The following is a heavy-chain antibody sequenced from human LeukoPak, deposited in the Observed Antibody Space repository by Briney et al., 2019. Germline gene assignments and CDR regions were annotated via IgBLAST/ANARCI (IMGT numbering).Heavy chain of an antibody. J-gene: IGHJ6*02. Sequence: GASVKVSCKVSGYTLTELSMHWVRQAPGKGLEWMGGFDPEDGETIYAQKFQGRVTMTEDTSTDTAYMELSSLRSEDTAVYYCATAVQVGATPLGGMDVWGQGTTVTVSS. D-gene: IGHD1-26*01. CDR1: GYTLTELS. CDR3: ATAVQVGATPLGGMDV. CDR2: FDPEDGET. V-gene: IGHV1-24*01.